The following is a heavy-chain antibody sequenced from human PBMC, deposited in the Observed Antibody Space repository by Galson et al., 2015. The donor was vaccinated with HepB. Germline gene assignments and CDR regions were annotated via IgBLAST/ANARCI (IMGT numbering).Heavy chain of an antibody. V-gene: IGHV3-21*01. Sequence: SLRLSCAASGFTFSSYSMNWVRQAPGKGLEWVSSISSSSSYIYYADSVKGRFTISRDNAKNSLYLQMNSLRAEDTAVYYCAGATGTTRRYYYMDVWGKGTTVTVSS. CDR2: ISSSSSYI. D-gene: IGHD1-7*01. CDR3: AGATGTTRRYYYMDV. J-gene: IGHJ6*03. CDR1: GFTFSSYS.